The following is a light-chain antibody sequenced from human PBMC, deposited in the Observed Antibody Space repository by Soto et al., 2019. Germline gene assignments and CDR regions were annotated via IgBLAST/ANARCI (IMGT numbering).Light chain of an antibody. CDR3: HQYGHSPYT. CDR1: QGVSTNY. V-gene: IGKV3-20*01. CDR2: GAS. Sequence: DIVLTQSPGTLSLSPGERATLSCRASQGVSTNYVAWYQQKPGQAPRLLIYGASSRATGIPDRFSGSGSGTDFTLTLSRLEPEDFAVFYCHQYGHSPYTFGQGTKLEIK. J-gene: IGKJ2*01.